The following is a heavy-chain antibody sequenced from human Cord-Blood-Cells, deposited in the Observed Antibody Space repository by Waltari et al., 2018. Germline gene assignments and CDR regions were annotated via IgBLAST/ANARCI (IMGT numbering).Heavy chain of an antibody. Sequence: QVQLVQSGAEVKKPGASVKVSCKVSGYTLTELSIHWLRQAPGTWLEWMGGFGPEDGETIYAQKYQGRVTMTEDTSTDAAYMELSSLRSEDTAVYYCATARYDILTGYQYYFDYWGQGTLVTVSS. CDR1: GYTLTELS. J-gene: IGHJ4*02. CDR2: FGPEDGET. CDR3: ATARYDILTGYQYYFDY. V-gene: IGHV1-24*01. D-gene: IGHD3-9*01.